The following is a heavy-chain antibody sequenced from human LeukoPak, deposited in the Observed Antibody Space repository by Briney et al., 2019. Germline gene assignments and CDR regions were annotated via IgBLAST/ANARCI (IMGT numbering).Heavy chain of an antibody. V-gene: IGHV1-69*05. Sequence: SVKVSCKAAGGTFNSYAISWVRLAPGQGLEWLGGIMPLFGTGNYAQEFQGRVKFTTDESASTAYMEVSSLRSEATAVYYCASGSLGDGYGVGDYYQYMDVWGTGTTVTVSS. J-gene: IGHJ6*03. D-gene: IGHD5-24*01. CDR1: GGTFNSYA. CDR2: IMPLFGTG. CDR3: ASGSLGDGYGVGDYYQYMDV.